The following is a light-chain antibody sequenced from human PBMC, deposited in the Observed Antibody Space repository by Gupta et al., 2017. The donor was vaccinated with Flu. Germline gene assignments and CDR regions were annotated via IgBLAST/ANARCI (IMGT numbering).Light chain of an antibody. J-gene: IGKJ2*01. CDR1: QSINTY. V-gene: IGKV1-39*01. CDR2: SAS. Sequence: DIQMTQSPSSLSASVGDRVIITCRTGQSINTYVNWYQQKPGKAPRLLIYSASTLQTEVPSRCSGSGSGTIFTLTISSMQPEDLATYYCQQGLATPYTFGQGTRLEIK. CDR3: QQGLATPYT.